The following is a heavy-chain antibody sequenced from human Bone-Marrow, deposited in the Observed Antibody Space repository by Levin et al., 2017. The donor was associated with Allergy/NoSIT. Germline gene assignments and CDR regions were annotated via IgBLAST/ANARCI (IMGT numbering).Heavy chain of an antibody. Sequence: SCAASGFTFSSYAMSWVRQAPGKGLEWVSAISGSGGSTYYADSVKGRFTISRDNSKNTLYLQMNSLRAEDTAVYYCANRIVGAAVGYFDYWGQGTLVTVSS. CDR1: GFTFSSYA. CDR2: ISGSGGST. CDR3: ANRIVGAAVGYFDY. V-gene: IGHV3-23*01. D-gene: IGHD1-26*01. J-gene: IGHJ4*02.